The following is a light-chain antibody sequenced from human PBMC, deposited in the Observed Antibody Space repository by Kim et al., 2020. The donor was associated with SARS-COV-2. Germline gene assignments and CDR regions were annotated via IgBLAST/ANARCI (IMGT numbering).Light chain of an antibody. CDR1: QSVSSY. J-gene: IGKJ4*01. CDR3: QQRSNWPPLT. Sequence: CPGERATPSCRARQSVSSYLAWYQQRPGQAPRLLIYDASNRATGIPARFSGSGSGTDFTLTISSLEPEDFAVYYCQQRSNWPPLTFGGGTKVDIK. V-gene: IGKV3-11*01. CDR2: DAS.